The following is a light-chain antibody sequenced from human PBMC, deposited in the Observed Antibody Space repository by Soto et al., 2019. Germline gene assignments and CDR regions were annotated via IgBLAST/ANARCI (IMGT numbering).Light chain of an antibody. CDR3: SSYAGSTNLV. V-gene: IGLV2-8*01. CDR2: EVS. CDR1: SSDVGGYNY. Sequence: QSVLTQPPPASGSPGQSVTISCTGTSSDVGGYNYVSWYQQHPGKAPKLMIYEVSKRPSGVPDRFSGSKSGNTASLTVSGLQAEDEADYYCSSYAGSTNLVFGGGTKLTVL. J-gene: IGLJ3*02.